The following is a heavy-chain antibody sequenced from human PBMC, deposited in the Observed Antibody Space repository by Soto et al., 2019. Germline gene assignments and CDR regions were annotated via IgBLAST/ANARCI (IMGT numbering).Heavy chain of an antibody. J-gene: IGHJ4*02. CDR1: GFTFSSYA. D-gene: IGHD2-21*02. Sequence: GGSLRLSCAASGFTFSSYAMNWVRQAPGKGLEWVSFISGSGGNTYYADSVKGRFTISRDNSKDTLYLQMNSLRADDTAVYFCAEDRGFFHGSVTAAVAFDHWGQGTLVTVSP. V-gene: IGHV3-23*01. CDR3: AEDRGFFHGSVTAAVAFDH. CDR2: ISGSGGNT.